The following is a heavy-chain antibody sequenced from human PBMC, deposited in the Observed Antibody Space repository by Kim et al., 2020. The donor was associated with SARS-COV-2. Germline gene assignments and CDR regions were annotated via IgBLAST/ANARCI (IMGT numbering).Heavy chain of an antibody. J-gene: IGHJ6*02. CDR2: IIPIFGTA. V-gene: IGHV1-69*13. CDR3: ARDSSGLSYYYYGMDV. D-gene: IGHD3-22*01. Sequence: SVKVSCKASGGTFSSYAISWVRQAPGQGLEWMGGIIPIFGTANYAQKFQGRVTITADESTSTAYMELSSLRSEDTAVYYCARDSSGLSYYYYGMDVWGQGTTVTVSS. CDR1: GGTFSSYA.